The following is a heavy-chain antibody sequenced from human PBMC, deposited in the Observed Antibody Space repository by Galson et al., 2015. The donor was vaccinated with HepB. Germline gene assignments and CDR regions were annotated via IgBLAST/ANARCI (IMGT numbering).Heavy chain of an antibody. V-gene: IGHV3-30*04. CDR1: GFVFTTYN. CDR2: VSYDGRRT. D-gene: IGHD5-12*01. Sequence: SLRLSCAASGFVFTTYNIHWVRQAPGKGLEWVAVVSYDGRRTFYADSVKGRFTISRDNSKNILYLQMNSLTSEDTAFYYCAKGFDRGSHDYWGHGTQVTVSS. J-gene: IGHJ4*01. CDR3: AKGFDRGSHDY.